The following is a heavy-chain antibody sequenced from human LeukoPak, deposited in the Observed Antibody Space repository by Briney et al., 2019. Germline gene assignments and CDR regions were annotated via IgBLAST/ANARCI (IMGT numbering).Heavy chain of an antibody. CDR2: INGNGAAT. CDR3: ANGLAASGNFLLRDYYYFIDV. Sequence: GGSLRLSCAGSGFTFSNSWMGWVRQAPGKGLEWVSTINGNGAATYYADSFKGRFLISRDDSKSTVYLRMNKLRVEDSGLYYCANGLAASGNFLLRDYYYFIDVWGKGTTVTVSS. D-gene: IGHD1-26*01. V-gene: IGHV3-23*01. J-gene: IGHJ6*03. CDR1: GFTFSNSW.